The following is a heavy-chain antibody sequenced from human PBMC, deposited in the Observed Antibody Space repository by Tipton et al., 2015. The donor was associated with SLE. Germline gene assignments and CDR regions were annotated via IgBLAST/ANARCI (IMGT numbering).Heavy chain of an antibody. J-gene: IGHJ4*02. CDR2: IHHSESS. D-gene: IGHD5-12*01. CDR3: ARVRSGFDPIDY. V-gene: IGHV4-38-2*02. CDR1: GYSISSDYY. Sequence: TLSLTCSVSGYSISSDYYWGWIRQPPGKGLECIGFIHHSESSYYNPSLKSRVTVIIDTSKNQFSLKLNSVTAADTAVYFCARVRSGFDPIDYWGQGTLVTVSS.